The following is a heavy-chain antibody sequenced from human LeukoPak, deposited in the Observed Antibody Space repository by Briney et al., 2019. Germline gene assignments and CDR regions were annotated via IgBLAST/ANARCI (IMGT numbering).Heavy chain of an antibody. CDR2: ISSSGSTI. J-gene: IGHJ4*02. Sequence: AGGSLRLSCAASGFTFSSYEMNWVRQAPGQGLEWVSYISSSGSTIYYADSVKGRFTISRDNAKNSLYLQMNSLRAEDTAAYYCAILPVEMATMFDYWGQGTLVTVSS. CDR1: GFTFSSYE. CDR3: AILPVEMATMFDY. V-gene: IGHV3-48*03. D-gene: IGHD5-24*01.